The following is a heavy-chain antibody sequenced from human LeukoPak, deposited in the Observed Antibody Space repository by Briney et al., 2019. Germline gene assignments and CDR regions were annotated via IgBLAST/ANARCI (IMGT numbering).Heavy chain of an antibody. CDR1: GFTFSSYA. Sequence: QAGGSLRLSCAASGFTFSSYAMHWVRQAPGKGLEWVAVISYDGSNKYYADSVKGRFTISRDNSKNTLDLQMNSLRPEDTAVYYCAKGHYYDTYGQYSYAEYWGQGILVTVSS. J-gene: IGHJ4*02. CDR3: AKGHYYDTYGQYSYAEY. CDR2: ISYDGSNK. V-gene: IGHV3-30-3*01. D-gene: IGHD3-22*01.